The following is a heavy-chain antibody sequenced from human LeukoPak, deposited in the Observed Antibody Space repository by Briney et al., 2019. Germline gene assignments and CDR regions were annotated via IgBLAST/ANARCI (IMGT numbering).Heavy chain of an antibody. Sequence: ASVKVSCKASGYTFTSYGISWVRQAPGQGLEWMGWISAYNGNTNYAQKLQGRVTMTTDTSTSTAYMELRSLRSDDTAVYYCARAPPEGYYDFWSGYNNWFDPWGQGTLVTVSS. D-gene: IGHD3-3*01. CDR3: ARAPPEGYYDFWSGYNNWFDP. J-gene: IGHJ5*02. CDR1: GYTFTSYG. CDR2: ISAYNGNT. V-gene: IGHV1-18*01.